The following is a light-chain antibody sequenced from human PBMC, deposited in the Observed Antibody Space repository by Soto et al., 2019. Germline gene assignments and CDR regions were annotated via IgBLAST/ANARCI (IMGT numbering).Light chain of an antibody. CDR3: QQYISSPRT. J-gene: IGKJ1*01. Sequence: EIVLTQSPGTLSLSPGERATLSCRASQSVSSNYLAWYQQKPGQAPRLLIYGASSRATGIPDRFSGSGSGTDFTLTISRLEPEDFAVYYCQQYISSPRTFDQGTKVDIK. CDR2: GAS. CDR1: QSVSSNY. V-gene: IGKV3-20*01.